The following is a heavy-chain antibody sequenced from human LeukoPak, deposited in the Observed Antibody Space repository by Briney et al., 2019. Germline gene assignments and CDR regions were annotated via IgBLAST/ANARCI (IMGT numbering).Heavy chain of an antibody. CDR3: AKGAEDAYDY. CDR2: ISGRGGDT. D-gene: IGHD2-2*01. CDR1: GFTFSSYT. V-gene: IGHV3-23*01. Sequence: GGSLRLSCAASGFTFSSYTMTWVRQAPGKGLEWISAISGRGGDTYYADSMKGRFTISRDNSKSTLYLQMNSLRAEDTALYYCAKGAEDAYDYWGQGTPVTASS. J-gene: IGHJ4*02.